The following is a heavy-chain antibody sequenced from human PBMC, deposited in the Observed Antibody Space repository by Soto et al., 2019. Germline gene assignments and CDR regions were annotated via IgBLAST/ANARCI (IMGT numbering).Heavy chain of an antibody. CDR3: ARGRLYCSSTGCYRGHYYYGMDV. Sequence: SETLSLTCSVSGDSISNNKWWSWVRQPPGKGLEWIGEMHHSGSIHYNASLKSRATLSVDKSRNQFSLQLTSVTAADTAVYYWARGRLYCSSTGCYRGHYYYGMDVWGQGTTVTVPS. V-gene: IGHV4-4*02. CDR2: MHHSGSI. J-gene: IGHJ6*02. CDR1: GDSISNNKW. D-gene: IGHD2-2*02.